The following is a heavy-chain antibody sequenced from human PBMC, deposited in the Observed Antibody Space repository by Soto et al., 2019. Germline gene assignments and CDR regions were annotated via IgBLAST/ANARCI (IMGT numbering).Heavy chain of an antibody. J-gene: IGHJ6*02. D-gene: IGHD2-15*01. Sequence: SVKVSCKASGGTFSSYAISWVRQAPGQGLEWMGGTIPIFGTANYAQKFQGRVTITADESTSTAYMELSSLRSEDTAVYYCARDPGLVVVAATPFDYYYGMDVWGQGTTVTVSS. CDR3: ARDPGLVVVAATPFDYYYGMDV. CDR1: GGTFSSYA. CDR2: TIPIFGTA. V-gene: IGHV1-69*13.